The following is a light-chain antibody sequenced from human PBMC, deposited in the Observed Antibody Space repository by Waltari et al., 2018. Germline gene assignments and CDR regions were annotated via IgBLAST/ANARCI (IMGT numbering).Light chain of an antibody. J-gene: IGKJ4*01. CDR1: QSVGSY. CDR2: DAS. CDR3: QQRSNRPLT. V-gene: IGKV3-11*01. Sequence: EIVLTQSPATLSLSPGERATLSCRASQSVGSYLAWYQQKPGQAPRLLIYDASNRATGIPARFSGSGSGTDFTLTISSLEPEDFAIYYCQQRSNRPLTFGGGTKVEIK.